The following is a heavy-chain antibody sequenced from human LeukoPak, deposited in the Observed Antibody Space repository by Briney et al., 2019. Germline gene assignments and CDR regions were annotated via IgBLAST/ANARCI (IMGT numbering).Heavy chain of an antibody. CDR1: GFTFSSYG. CDR2: KWYDGSNK. V-gene: IGHV3-33*06. Sequence: GRSLRLSCAASGFTFSSYGMHWVRQAPGKGLEWVAVKWYDGSNKYYADSVKGRFTISRDNSKNTLYLQMNSLRAEDTAVYYCAKDGSSSWYYFDYWGQGTLVTVSS. J-gene: IGHJ4*02. CDR3: AKDGSSSWYYFDY. D-gene: IGHD6-13*01.